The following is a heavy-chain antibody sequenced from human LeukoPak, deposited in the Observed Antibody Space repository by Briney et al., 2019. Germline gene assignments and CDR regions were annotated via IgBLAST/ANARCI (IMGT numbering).Heavy chain of an antibody. CDR3: ARDRGDYPYRYLYDY. Sequence: GGSLRLSCVASGFTFSIYSMNWVRQAPGKGLEWVSYVRSSGSPIYYADSVKGRFTVSRDNARNSLYLQMNSLRDEDTAVYYCARDRGDYPYRYLYDYWGQGTLVTVSS. J-gene: IGHJ4*02. CDR1: GFTFSIYS. V-gene: IGHV3-48*02. CDR2: VRSSGSPI. D-gene: IGHD4-17*01.